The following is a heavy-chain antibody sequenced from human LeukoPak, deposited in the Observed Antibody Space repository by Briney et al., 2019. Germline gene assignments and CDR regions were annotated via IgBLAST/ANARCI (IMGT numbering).Heavy chain of an antibody. CDR3: AARPGEVAVPYDY. V-gene: IGHV3-23*01. CDR1: GFSFDTYW. CDR2: ISRGGDVT. D-gene: IGHD2-15*01. Sequence: GGSLRLSCAASGFSFDTYWMSWVRQAPGKGLEWVSLISRGGDVTYYADSVKGRFTISRDSSKNTLYLQMHSLRAEDTAVYYCAARPGEVAVPYDYWGQGTLVTVSS. J-gene: IGHJ4*02.